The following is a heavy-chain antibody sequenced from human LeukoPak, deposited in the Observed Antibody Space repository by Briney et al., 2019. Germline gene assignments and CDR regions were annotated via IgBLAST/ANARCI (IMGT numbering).Heavy chain of an antibody. D-gene: IGHD1-26*01. CDR3: ARHLSGSYSGYYFDY. CDR1: GYIFTSYW. Sequence: GESLKISCKGSGYIFTSYWIGWVRQMPGKGLEWMGVIYPGDSHTRYSPSFQGQVTISADKSIGTAFLQWSSLKASDTAMYYCARHLSGSYSGYYFDYWGQGTLVTVSS. V-gene: IGHV5-51*01. J-gene: IGHJ4*02. CDR2: IYPGDSHT.